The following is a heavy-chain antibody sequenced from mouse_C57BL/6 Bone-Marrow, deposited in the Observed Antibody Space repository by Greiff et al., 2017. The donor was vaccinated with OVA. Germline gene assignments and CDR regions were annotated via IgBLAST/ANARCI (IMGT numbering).Heavy chain of an antibody. CDR2: IYPRSGNT. CDR1: GYTFTSSG. V-gene: IGHV1-81*01. CDR3: ARPGSSKYYAMDY. D-gene: IGHD1-1*01. J-gene: IGHJ4*01. Sequence: VQLQQSGAELARPGASVQLSCKASGYTFTSSGLSWVKQITGQGLEWIGEIYPRSGNTYYNEKFKGKATLTADKSSSTAYMELRSLTSEDSAVYVCARPGSSKYYAMDYWGQGTSVTVSS.